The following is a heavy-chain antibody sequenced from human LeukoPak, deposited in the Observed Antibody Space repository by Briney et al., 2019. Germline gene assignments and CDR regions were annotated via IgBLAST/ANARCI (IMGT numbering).Heavy chain of an antibody. CDR2: INPNSGGT. D-gene: IGHD6-13*01. CDR3: ARDPIAAAGPPGDY. J-gene: IGHJ4*02. Sequence: GASVKVSCKAPGYSFTGYYMHWVRQAPGQGLEWMGWINPNSGGTNYAQKFQGRVTMTRDTSISTAYMELSRLRYDDTAVYYCARDPIAAAGPPGDYWGQGTLVTVSS. CDR1: GYSFTGYY. V-gene: IGHV1-2*02.